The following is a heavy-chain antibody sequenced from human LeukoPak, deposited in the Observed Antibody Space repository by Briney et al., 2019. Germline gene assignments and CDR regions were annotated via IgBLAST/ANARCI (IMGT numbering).Heavy chain of an antibody. CDR2: ISSSGSTI. J-gene: IGHJ4*02. Sequence: GGSLRLSCAASGFTFNDHYMSWIRQAPGKGLEWVSYISSSGSTIYYADSVKGRFTISRDNAKNSLYLQMNSLRAEDTAVYYCARALLPRRILTAPDYWGQGTLVTVSS. V-gene: IGHV3-11*04. D-gene: IGHD3-9*01. CDR1: GFTFNDHY. CDR3: ARALLPRRILTAPDY.